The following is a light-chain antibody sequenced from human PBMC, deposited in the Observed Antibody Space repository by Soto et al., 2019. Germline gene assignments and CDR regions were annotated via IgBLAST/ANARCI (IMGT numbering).Light chain of an antibody. V-gene: IGKV3-20*01. CDR3: QQYGSSPLLT. CDR1: QTVSSNY. Sequence: EIILTQSPDTLSLSRGERATLSCRASQTVSSNYLAWCQQRPGQATRLIIYGASTRADGIPDRFSGSGSGTDFTLTITRLEPEDFAVYYCQQYGSSPLLTFGGGTKVDIK. CDR2: GAS. J-gene: IGKJ4*01.